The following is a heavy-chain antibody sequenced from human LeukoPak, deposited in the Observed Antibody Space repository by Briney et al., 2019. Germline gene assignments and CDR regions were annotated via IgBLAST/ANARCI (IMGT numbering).Heavy chain of an antibody. J-gene: IGHJ4*02. Sequence: ASVKVSCKASGYTFTSYGISWVRQAPGQGLEWMGWISAYNGNTNYAQKLQGRVTMTTDTSTSTAYMELRSLRSDDTAVYYCARERDCSGGSCPFDYWGQGTLVTVSS. CDR1: GYTFTSYG. CDR3: ARERDCSGGSCPFDY. V-gene: IGHV1-18*01. D-gene: IGHD2-15*01. CDR2: ISAYNGNT.